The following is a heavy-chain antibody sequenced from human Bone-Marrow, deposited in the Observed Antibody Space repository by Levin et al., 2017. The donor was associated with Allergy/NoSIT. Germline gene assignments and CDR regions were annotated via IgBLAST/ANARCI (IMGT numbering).Heavy chain of an antibody. J-gene: IGHJ3*02. CDR2: ISAYNGNT. Sequence: GESLKISCKASGYTFTSYGISWVRQAPGQGLEWMGWISAYNGNTNYAQKLQGRVTMTTDTSTSTAYMELRSLRSDDTAVYYCARGRFLAGDAFDIWGQGTMVTVSS. D-gene: IGHD3-3*01. V-gene: IGHV1-18*01. CDR1: GYTFTSYG. CDR3: ARGRFLAGDAFDI.